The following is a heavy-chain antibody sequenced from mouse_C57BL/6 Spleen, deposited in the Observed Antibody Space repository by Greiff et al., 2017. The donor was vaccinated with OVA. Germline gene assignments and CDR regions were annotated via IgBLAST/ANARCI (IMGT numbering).Heavy chain of an antibody. CDR1: GYTFTDYY. J-gene: IGHJ3*01. CDR3: ARGAGYDGYFAWFAY. D-gene: IGHD2-3*01. CDR2: INPNNGGT. Sequence: VQLQQSGPELVKPGASVKLSCKASGYTFTDYYMNWVKQSHGKSLEWIGDINPNNGGTSYNQKFKGKATLTVDKSSSTAYMELRSLTSEDSAVYYCARGAGYDGYFAWFAYWGQGTLVTVSA. V-gene: IGHV1-26*01.